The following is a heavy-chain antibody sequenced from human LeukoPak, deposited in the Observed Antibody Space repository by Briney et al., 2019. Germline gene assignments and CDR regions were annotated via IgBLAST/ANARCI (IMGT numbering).Heavy chain of an antibody. J-gene: IGHJ4*02. CDR2: IKQDASAK. CDR3: ATSYDAPGNL. CDR1: GFTLSSYW. D-gene: IGHD3-22*01. V-gene: IGHV3-7*01. Sequence: GGSLRLSCAVSGFTLSSYWMSCVRQAPGKGLEWVANIKQDASAKYYVDSVKGRFTISRDNAKNSLYLQMNSLRAEDTGVYYCATSYDAPGNLWGQGTLVTVSS.